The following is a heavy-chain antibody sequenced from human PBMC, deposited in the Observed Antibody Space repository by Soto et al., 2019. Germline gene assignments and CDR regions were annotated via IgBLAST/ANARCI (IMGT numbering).Heavy chain of an antibody. Sequence: QLQLQESGSGLVKPSQTLSLTCAVSGGSISSGGYSWSWIRQPPGKGLEWIGYIYHSGSTYYNPSLKSRVTISVDRSNDQFSLKLSSVTAADTAVYYCARLYTYYYDSSGYQVPDYYFDYWGQGTLVTVSS. D-gene: IGHD3-22*01. CDR1: GGSISSGGYS. CDR3: ARLYTYYYDSSGYQVPDYYFDY. J-gene: IGHJ4*02. CDR2: IYHSGST. V-gene: IGHV4-30-2*01.